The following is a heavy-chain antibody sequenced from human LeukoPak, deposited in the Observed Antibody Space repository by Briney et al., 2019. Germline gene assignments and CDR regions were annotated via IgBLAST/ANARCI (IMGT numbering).Heavy chain of an antibody. V-gene: IGHV3-30*03. CDR3: VRDWGYDSSGYWQKYFDT. J-gene: IGHJ4*02. D-gene: IGHD3-22*01. Sequence: GGSLRLSCAASGFTFSHYGMHWVRQAPGKGLEWVAVISYDGSNKYYADSVKGRFTISRDNSKNTLYLQMNSLRVEDTAVYYCVRDWGYDSSGYWQKYFDTWGQGTLVTVSS. CDR2: ISYDGSNK. CDR1: GFTFSHYG.